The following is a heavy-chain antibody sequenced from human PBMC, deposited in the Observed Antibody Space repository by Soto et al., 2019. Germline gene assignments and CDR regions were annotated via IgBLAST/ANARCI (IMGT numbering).Heavy chain of an antibody. CDR2: IYYSGST. CDR3: ARLGATITPADY. Sequence: QVQLQESGPGLVKPSQTLSLTCTVSGGSISRGGYYWSWISQHPGKGLEWIGYIYYSGSTYYNPSLKSRVTISVDTSKNQFSLKLISVTAADTAVYYCARLGATITPADYWGQGTLVTVSS. J-gene: IGHJ4*02. CDR1: GGSISRGGYY. V-gene: IGHV4-31*03. D-gene: IGHD1-26*01.